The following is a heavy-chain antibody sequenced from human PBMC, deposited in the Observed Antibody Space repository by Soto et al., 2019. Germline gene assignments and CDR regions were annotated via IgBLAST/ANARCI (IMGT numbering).Heavy chain of an antibody. V-gene: IGHV3-48*02. CDR3: AGHHGGRTLFMGTYSYFGVDV. J-gene: IGHJ6*02. D-gene: IGHD4-17*01. Sequence: EVQLVESGGGLVQPGGSLRLSCAASGFTLSSYSMNWVRQAPGKGLEWVSYISGSSDTIYYADSVKGRFTISRDNAKNALQPHMHSLTDEETAVYYFAGHHGGRTLFMGTYSYFGVDVWGQGTTVTVSS. CDR2: ISGSSDTI. CDR1: GFTLSSYS.